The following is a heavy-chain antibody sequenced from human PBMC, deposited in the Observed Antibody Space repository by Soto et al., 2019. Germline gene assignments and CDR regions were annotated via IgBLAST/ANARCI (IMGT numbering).Heavy chain of an antibody. CDR2: VNPYSGNT. J-gene: IGHJ4*02. CDR3: ARRKERSGPHYFDY. D-gene: IGHD6-25*01. V-gene: IGHV1-8*01. Sequence: ASVKVSCKASGYTFTTYDISWVRQATGQGLEWMGWVNPYSGNTGYAQKFQGRVTVTRNTSISTVYMELSGLRPDDTAVYYCARRKERSGPHYFDYWGQGSQVTVS. CDR1: GYTFTTYD.